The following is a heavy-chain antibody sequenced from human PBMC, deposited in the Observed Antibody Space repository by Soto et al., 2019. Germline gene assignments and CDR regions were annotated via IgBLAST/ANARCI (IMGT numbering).Heavy chain of an antibody. D-gene: IGHD1-26*01. CDR3: ARDTVHLVGAYYYYGMDV. CDR2: INPSGGST. V-gene: IGHV1-46*01. Sequence: ASVKVSCKASGYTFTSYYMHWVRQAPGQGLEWMGIINPSGGSTSYAQKFQGRVTMTRDTSTSTVYMELSSLRSEDTAVYYCARDTVHLVGAYYYYGMDVWGQGTTVTVSS. J-gene: IGHJ6*02. CDR1: GYTFTSYY.